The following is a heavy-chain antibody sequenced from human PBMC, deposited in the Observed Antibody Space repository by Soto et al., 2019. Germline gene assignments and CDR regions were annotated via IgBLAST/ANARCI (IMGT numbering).Heavy chain of an antibody. V-gene: IGHV5-51*01. CDR1: GYSFTSYW. CDR3: ARAPGYCSSTSCRPTYGMDV. J-gene: IGHJ6*02. Sequence: GESLKISCKGSGYSFTSYWIGWVRQMPGKGLEWMGIIYPGDSDTRYGTSFQGQVTISADKSISTAYLQWSSLKASDTAMYYCARAPGYCSSTSCRPTYGMDVWGQGTTVTVSS. D-gene: IGHD2-2*03. CDR2: IYPGDSDT.